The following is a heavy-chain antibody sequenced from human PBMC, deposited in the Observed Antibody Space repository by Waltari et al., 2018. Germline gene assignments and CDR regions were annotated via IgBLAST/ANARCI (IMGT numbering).Heavy chain of an antibody. D-gene: IGHD2-15*01. J-gene: IGHJ4*02. CDR1: GDSVTSANW. V-gene: IGHV4-4*02. CDR2: VLSTGKT. CDR3: ARDRGRGLYLDV. Sequence: QLQESGPGLVKPSGTLSLSCAVSGDSVTSANWWSWFRQSPQRGLEWIGQVLSTGKTNYRPSFASRVTMSLDASTTQFSLQVTSATAADTAVYYCARDRGRGLYLDVWGPGTLVTVSP.